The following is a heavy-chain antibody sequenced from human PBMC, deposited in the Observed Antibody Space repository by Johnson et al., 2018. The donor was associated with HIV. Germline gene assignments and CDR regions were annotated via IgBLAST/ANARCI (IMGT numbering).Heavy chain of an antibody. CDR1: GFTFSSYV. CDR3: ARAGSSSSGPRAFDI. D-gene: IGHD6-6*01. V-gene: IGHV3-30*04. Sequence: QVLLVESGGGVVQPGRSLRLSCAASGFTFSSYVMHWVRQAPGKGLEGVAVISFDGNNEFYADSVRDRFTISRDNSKNTLFLQMNGLRVEDTAVYYCARAGSSSSGPRAFDIWGQGTMVTVSS. J-gene: IGHJ3*02. CDR2: ISFDGNNE.